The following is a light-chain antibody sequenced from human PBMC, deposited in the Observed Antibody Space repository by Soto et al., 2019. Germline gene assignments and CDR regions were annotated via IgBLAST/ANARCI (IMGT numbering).Light chain of an antibody. J-gene: IGKJ2*01. Sequence: DVVMTQSPLSLPVTLAQPASISCRSSQSLVYIDGNTYLTWFQQKPGQSPRRLIYKVSTRDSGVTGRFSGSGSGTDFTLKISRVEAEDVGVYYCTQGTHCPHNFVKGTKVNI. V-gene: IGKV2-30*01. CDR2: KVS. CDR3: TQGTHCPHN. CDR1: QSLVYIDGNTY.